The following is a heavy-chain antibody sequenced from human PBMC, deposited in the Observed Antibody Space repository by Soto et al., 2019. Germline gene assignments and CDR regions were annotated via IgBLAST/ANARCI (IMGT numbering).Heavy chain of an antibody. J-gene: IGHJ4*01. CDR3: VRDDAASSNYFDN. CDR2: ISPKFGNT. Sequence: GASVKVSCKASGYTFTNFGIRWVRQAPGQGHEWMGWISPKFGNTNYAPKFQDRVIMTTDTSTSTAYLELRSLRSDDTALYFCVRDDAASSNYFDNWGHGTLVTVSS. V-gene: IGHV1-18*01. D-gene: IGHD5-18*01. CDR1: GYTFTNFG.